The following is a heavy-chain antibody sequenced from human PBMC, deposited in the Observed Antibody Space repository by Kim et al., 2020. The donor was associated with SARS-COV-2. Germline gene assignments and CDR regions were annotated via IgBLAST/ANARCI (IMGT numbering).Heavy chain of an antibody. CDR2: IYYSGST. CDR1: GGSISSGGYY. Sequence: SETLSLTCTVSGGSISSGGYYWSWIRQHPGKGLEWIGYIYYSGSTYYNPSLKSRVTISVDTSKNQFSLKLSSVTAADTAVYYCARFGGSGSYYNWTYYFDYWGQGTLVTVSS. CDR3: ARFGGSGSYYNWTYYFDY. D-gene: IGHD3-10*01. V-gene: IGHV4-31*03. J-gene: IGHJ4*02.